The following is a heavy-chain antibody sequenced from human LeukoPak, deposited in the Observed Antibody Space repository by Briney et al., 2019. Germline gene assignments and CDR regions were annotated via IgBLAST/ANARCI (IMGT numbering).Heavy chain of an antibody. J-gene: IGHJ4*02. CDR2: IRYDGSNN. CDR1: GFTFSSYG. D-gene: IGHD3-10*01. V-gene: IGHV3-30*02. CDR3: AKDPGSGSYYFNY. Sequence: GGSLRLSCAASGFTFSSYGMHWVRQAPGKGLEWVAFIRYDGSNNYYADSVKGRFTISRDNSKNTLYLQMNTLRAEDTAVYYCAKDPGSGSYYFNYWGQGTLVTVSS.